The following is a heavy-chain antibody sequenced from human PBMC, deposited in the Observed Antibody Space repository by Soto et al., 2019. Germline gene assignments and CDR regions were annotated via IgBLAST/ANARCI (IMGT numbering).Heavy chain of an antibody. Sequence: QVQLVQSGTEVKKPGASVKVSCQASDSTFSTYGVSWVRQAPGQGLEWMGWISGDNDDTHSAQTLQDRVTMSKDTSTWTGYVALRGLRSDDTAVYYCARDPRAFLPTANAAFHIWGQGTLVTVSS. CDR3: ARDPRAFLPTANAAFHI. CDR2: ISGDNDDT. J-gene: IGHJ3*02. CDR1: DSTFSTYG. V-gene: IGHV1-18*04.